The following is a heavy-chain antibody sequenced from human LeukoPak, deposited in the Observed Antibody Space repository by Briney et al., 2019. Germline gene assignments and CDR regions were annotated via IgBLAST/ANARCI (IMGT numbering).Heavy chain of an antibody. V-gene: IGHV4-59*11. Sequence: SETLSLTCSVSGGSISSHYWSWIRQPPGKGLEWIGYIYYSGSTKYNPSLRSRVTISVDTSKNQFSLKLSSVTAADTAVYYCARGGTTVTPGLLWFDPWGQGTLVTVSS. CDR3: ARGGTTVTPGLLWFDP. D-gene: IGHD4-17*01. CDR2: IYYSGST. CDR1: GGSISSHY. J-gene: IGHJ5*02.